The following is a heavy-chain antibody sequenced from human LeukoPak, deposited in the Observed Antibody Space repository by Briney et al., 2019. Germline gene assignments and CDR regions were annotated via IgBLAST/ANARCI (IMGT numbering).Heavy chain of an antibody. CDR3: ARKGSSTWYTYWFDP. J-gene: IGHJ5*02. CDR2: IYHSGST. CDR1: GGSISSSSYY. V-gene: IGHV4-39*07. Sequence: PSETLSLTCTVSGGSISSSSYYWGWIRQPPGKGLEWIGEIYHSGSTNYDSSLKSRVTILIDQSKNQFSLKMISLTAADTAVYYCARKGSSTWYTYWFDPWAREPWSPSPQ. D-gene: IGHD6-13*01.